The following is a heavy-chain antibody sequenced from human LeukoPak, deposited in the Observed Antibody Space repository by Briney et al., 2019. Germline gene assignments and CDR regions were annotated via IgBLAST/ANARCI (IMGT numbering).Heavy chain of an antibody. D-gene: IGHD2-2*01. CDR2: IIPIFGTA. J-gene: IGHJ5*02. Sequence: ASVKVSCKASGGTFSSYAISWVRQAPGQGLEWMGGIIPIFGTANYAQKFQGRVTITADKSTSTAYMELSSLRSEDTAVYYCHLLTGAPEDCSRSSCYDNGFDPWGQGTLVTVSS. CDR1: GGTFSSYA. CDR3: HLLTGAPEDCSRSSCYDNGFDP. V-gene: IGHV1-69*06.